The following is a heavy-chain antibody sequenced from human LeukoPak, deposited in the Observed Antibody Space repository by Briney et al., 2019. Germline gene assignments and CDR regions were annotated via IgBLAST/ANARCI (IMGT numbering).Heavy chain of an antibody. J-gene: IGHJ4*02. Sequence: GGSLRLSCAASGFTVSSYWMSWVRQAPGEGLEWVACIHQNGRSEYYVDSVKGRFAISRDNTKNSLYLQMSSLTVEDTAVYYCARDLSSRDAYWGQGTLVTVSS. CDR3: ARDLSSRDAY. CDR2: IHQNGRSE. CDR1: GFTVSSYW. V-gene: IGHV3-7*03. D-gene: IGHD6-13*01.